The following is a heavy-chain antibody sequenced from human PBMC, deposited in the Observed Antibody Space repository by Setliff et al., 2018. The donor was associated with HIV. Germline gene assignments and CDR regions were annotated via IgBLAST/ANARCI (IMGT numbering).Heavy chain of an antibody. CDR3: ARSPRIGVAGEFEY. Sequence: NPSETLSLTCTVSGGSISSYYWSWIRQPPGKGLEWIGYIYTSGSVNYNPSLNSRVTISVDTSKNQFPLKVNSVTAADTAVYYCARSPRIGVAGEFEYWGQGTLVTVSS. D-gene: IGHD6-19*01. CDR2: IYTSGSV. CDR1: GGSISSYY. J-gene: IGHJ4*02. V-gene: IGHV4-4*09.